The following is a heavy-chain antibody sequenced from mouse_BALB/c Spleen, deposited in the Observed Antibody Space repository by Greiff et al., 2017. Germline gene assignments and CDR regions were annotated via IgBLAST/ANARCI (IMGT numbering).Heavy chain of an antibody. Sequence: VQLKESGGGLVQPGGSRKLSCAASGFTFSDYGMAWVRQAPGKGPEWVAFISNLAYSIYYADTVTGRFTISRENAKNTLYLEMSSLRSEDTAMYYCAREAHTTATRDYAMDYWGQGTSVTVSS. CDR1: GFTFSDYG. CDR3: AREAHTTATRDYAMDY. J-gene: IGHJ4*01. D-gene: IGHD1-2*01. V-gene: IGHV5-15*02. CDR2: ISNLAYSI.